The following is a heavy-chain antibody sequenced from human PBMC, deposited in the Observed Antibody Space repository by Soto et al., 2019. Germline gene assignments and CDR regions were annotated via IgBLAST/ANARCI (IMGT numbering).Heavy chain of an antibody. J-gene: IGHJ4*02. D-gene: IGHD2-21*02. Sequence: SETLSLTCTVSGGSVNSYYWSWIRQPPGKGLEWIGYIFYSGSTKSNPSLKSRVTMSVDMSKNQFSLRLTSVAAADTAVYYCARVFPSYCGGDCSYFDSWGQGTLVTVSS. CDR1: GGSVNSYY. CDR3: ARVFPSYCGGDCSYFDS. CDR2: IFYSGST. V-gene: IGHV4-59*02.